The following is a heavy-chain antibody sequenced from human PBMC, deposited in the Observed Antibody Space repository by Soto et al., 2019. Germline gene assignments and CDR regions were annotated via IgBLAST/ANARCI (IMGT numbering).Heavy chain of an antibody. V-gene: IGHV4-59*01. CDR1: GGSISSYY. J-gene: IGHJ6*03. CDR3: ARSYRRYCSGGSCYSYYYYYMDV. Sequence: QAQLQESGPGLVKPSETLSLTCTVSGGSISSYYWSWIRQPPGKGLEWIGYIYYSGSTNYNPSLKSRVTISVDTSKNQFSLKLSSVTAADTAVYYCARSYRRYCSGGSCYSYYYYYMDVWGKGTTVTVSS. D-gene: IGHD2-15*01. CDR2: IYYSGST.